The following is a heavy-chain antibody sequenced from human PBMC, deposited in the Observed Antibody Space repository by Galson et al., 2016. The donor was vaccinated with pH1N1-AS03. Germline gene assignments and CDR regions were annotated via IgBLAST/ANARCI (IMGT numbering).Heavy chain of an antibody. CDR3: ARGNPFLGSSWYEDS. Sequence: ETLSLTCTVSGGSLTDYQWSWIRQSPGKGLEWIGEISHSGITDYNQSLKSRVSISVDTSKDQFSLNLSSMTAADAAVYYCARGNPFLGSSWYEDSWGQGTLVIVSS. J-gene: IGHJ4*02. V-gene: IGHV4-34*01. CDR2: ISHSGIT. CDR1: GGSLTDYQ. D-gene: IGHD6-13*01.